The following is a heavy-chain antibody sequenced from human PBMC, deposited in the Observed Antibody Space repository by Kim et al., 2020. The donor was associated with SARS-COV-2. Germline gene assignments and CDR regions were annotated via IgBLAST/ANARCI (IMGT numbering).Heavy chain of an antibody. Sequence: GESLKISCKGSGYTFTNYWINWVRQMPGKGLEWMGRIDPRDSYTNYDPSLQGHVTISTDKSTSTAYLQWSSLTASDTAMYYCARQSVADTLDIWGQGTMV. V-gene: IGHV5-10-1*01. D-gene: IGHD6-19*01. J-gene: IGHJ3*02. CDR1: GYTFTNYW. CDR3: ARQSVADTLDI. CDR2: IDPRDSYT.